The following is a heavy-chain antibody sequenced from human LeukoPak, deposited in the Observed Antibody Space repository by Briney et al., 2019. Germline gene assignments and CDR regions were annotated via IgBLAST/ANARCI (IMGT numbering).Heavy chain of an antibody. V-gene: IGHV1-24*01. Sequence: ASVKVSCKVSGYTLTELSMHWVRQAPGKGLEWMGGFDPEDGETIYAQKFQGRVTMTEDTSTDTAYMELSSLGSEDTAVYYCATSGSSGYYDYYGMDVWGQGTTVTVSS. D-gene: IGHD3-22*01. CDR2: FDPEDGET. J-gene: IGHJ6*02. CDR3: ATSGSSGYYDYYGMDV. CDR1: GYTLTELS.